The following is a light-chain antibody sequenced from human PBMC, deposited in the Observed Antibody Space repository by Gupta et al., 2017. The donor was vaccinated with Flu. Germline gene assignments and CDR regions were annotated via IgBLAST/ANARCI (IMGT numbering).Light chain of an antibody. J-gene: IGKJ4*01. CDR3: RQTDSSPPRT. CDR1: QSIRSY. V-gene: IGKV1-39*01. CDR2: AAS. Sequence: SSRSASVGVRVIITCRASQSIRSYLCCYKQKPRKAPKLLIYAASSCQSWVTSRFCGSGYGKDFSLTISSRQPEDFAAYFCRQTDSSPPRTFGRGTKVDIK.